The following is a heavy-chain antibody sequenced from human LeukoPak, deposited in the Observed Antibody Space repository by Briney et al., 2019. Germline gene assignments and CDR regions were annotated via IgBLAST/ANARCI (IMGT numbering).Heavy chain of an antibody. J-gene: IGHJ6*02. V-gene: IGHV1-69*04. D-gene: IGHD4-17*01. Sequence: SVKVSCKASGGTFSSYAISWVRQAPGQGLEWMGRIIPILGIANYAQKFQGRVTITADKSTSTAYMELSSLRSEDTAVYYCARDPRGTVYGMDVRGQGTTVTVSS. CDR3: ARDPRGTVYGMDV. CDR1: GGTFSSYA. CDR2: IIPILGIA.